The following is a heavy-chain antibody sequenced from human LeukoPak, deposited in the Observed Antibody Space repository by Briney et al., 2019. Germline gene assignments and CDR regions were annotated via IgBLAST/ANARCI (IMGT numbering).Heavy chain of an antibody. CDR2: IYYSGST. Sequence: SETLSLTCTVSGGSISSYYWSWIRQPPGKGLEWIGYIYYSGSTNYNPSLKSRVTISVDTSKNQFSLKLSSVTAADTAVYYCARLSQLDAFDIWGQGTMVTVSS. V-gene: IGHV4-59*01. D-gene: IGHD5-18*01. J-gene: IGHJ3*02. CDR1: GGSISSYY. CDR3: ARLSQLDAFDI.